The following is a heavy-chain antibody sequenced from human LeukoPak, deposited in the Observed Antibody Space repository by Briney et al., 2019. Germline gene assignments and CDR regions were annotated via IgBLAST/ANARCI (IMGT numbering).Heavy chain of an antibody. Sequence: PGGSLRLSCAASGFTFSSYAMSWVRQAPGKGLEWVSAISGSGGSTYYADSVKGRFTISRDNSKNTLYLQMNSLRPEDTAVYYCVSRYHLPFDYWGQGTLVTVSS. CDR3: VSRYHLPFDY. J-gene: IGHJ4*02. V-gene: IGHV3-23*01. D-gene: IGHD2-2*01. CDR1: GFTFSSYA. CDR2: ISGSGGST.